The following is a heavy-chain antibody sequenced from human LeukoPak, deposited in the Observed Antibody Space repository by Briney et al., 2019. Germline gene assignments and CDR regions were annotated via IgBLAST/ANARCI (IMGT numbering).Heavy chain of an antibody. CDR2: ISGYNGNT. CDR3: ARDEQLLPKWFDR. J-gene: IGHJ5*02. V-gene: IGHV1-18*01. Sequence: ASVSVSCKASGYTFISYGISWVRQAPGQGLEWMGWISGYNGNTDYAQKFQGRDTMTTDTSTSTAYMELRSLRSDDTAVYYCARDEQLLPKWFDRWGQGTLVTVSS. D-gene: IGHD6-13*01. CDR1: GYTFISYG.